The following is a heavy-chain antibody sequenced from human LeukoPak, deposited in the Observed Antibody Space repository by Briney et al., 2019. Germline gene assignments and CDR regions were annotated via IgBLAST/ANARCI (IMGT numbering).Heavy chain of an antibody. J-gene: IGHJ4*02. Sequence: GGSLRLSCAASGFTFSSYWMSWVRQAPGKGLEWVANIKQDGSEKYYVDSVKGRFTISRDNAKNSLYLQMNSLRAEDTAVYYCARGWQRWLQFLQPGYDYWGQGTLVTVSS. CDR1: GFTFSSYW. V-gene: IGHV3-7*01. CDR3: ARGWQRWLQFLQPGYDY. CDR2: IKQDGSEK. D-gene: IGHD5-24*01.